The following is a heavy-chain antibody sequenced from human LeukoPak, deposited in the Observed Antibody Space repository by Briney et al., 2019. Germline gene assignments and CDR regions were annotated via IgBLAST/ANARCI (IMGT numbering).Heavy chain of an antibody. V-gene: IGHV1-18*01. Sequence: ASVKVSCTASGYTFTSYGISWVRQAPGQGLEWMGWISAYNGNTNYAQKLQGRVTMTTDTSTSTAYMELRSLRSEDTAVYYCARDKYDILTGYYGPSNWFDPWGQGTLVTVSS. CDR1: GYTFTSYG. CDR3: ARDKYDILTGYYGPSNWFDP. CDR2: ISAYNGNT. J-gene: IGHJ5*02. D-gene: IGHD3-9*01.